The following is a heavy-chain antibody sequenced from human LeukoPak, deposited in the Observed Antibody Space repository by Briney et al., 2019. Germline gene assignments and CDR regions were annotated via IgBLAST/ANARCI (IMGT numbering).Heavy chain of an antibody. CDR3: ARHLGSGLDY. V-gene: IGHV4-59*08. J-gene: IGHJ4*02. Sequence: SETLSLTCTVSGGSISSYYWSWIRQPPGKGLEWIGYIYYSGSTNYNPSLKSRVTISVDTSKNQFSLKLSSVTAADTAVYYCARHLGSGLDYWGQGTLVTVSS. D-gene: IGHD6-19*01. CDR1: GGSISSYY. CDR2: IYYSGST.